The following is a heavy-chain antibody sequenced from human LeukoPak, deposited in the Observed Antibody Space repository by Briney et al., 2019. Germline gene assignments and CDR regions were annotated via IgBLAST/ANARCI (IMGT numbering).Heavy chain of an antibody. V-gene: IGHV4-4*08. D-gene: IGHD4-17*01. J-gene: IGHJ5*02. CDR3: AREDGLNWFDP. CDR1: GGSIRSYY. Sequence: SETLSLTCTVSGGSIRSYYWSWIRQTPGKGLEWIGYIYIYDTERTNYSPSLKSRVTMSLHTSRNQFSLRLSSVTVADTAVYYCAREDGLNWFDPWGQGTLVTVSS. CDR2: IYIYDTERT.